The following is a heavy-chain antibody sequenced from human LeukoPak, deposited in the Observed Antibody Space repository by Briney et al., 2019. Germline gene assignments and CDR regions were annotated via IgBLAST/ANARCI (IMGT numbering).Heavy chain of an antibody. D-gene: IGHD3-22*01. J-gene: IGHJ4*02. CDR3: ARGGYYYDGDY. CDR2: ISSNGGST. V-gene: IGHV3-64*01. CDR1: GFTFSSYA. Sequence: GGSLRLSCAASGFTFSSYAMHWVRQAPGKGLEYVSAISSNGGSTYYANSVKGRFTISRDNSKNTLYLQMGSLRAEDVAVYYCARGGYYYDGDYWGQGTLVTVSS.